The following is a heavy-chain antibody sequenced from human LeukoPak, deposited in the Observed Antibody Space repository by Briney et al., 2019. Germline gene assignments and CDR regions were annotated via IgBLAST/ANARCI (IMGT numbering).Heavy chain of an antibody. V-gene: IGHV3-21*01. CDR1: GFTFSSYS. CDR2: ISSSSSYI. CDR3: ARDLLYFDSSGPGYFDL. J-gene: IGHJ2*01. Sequence: GGSLRLSCAAPGFTFSSYSMNWVRQAPGKGLEWVSSISSSSSYIYYADSVKGRFTISRDNAKNSLYLQMNSLRAEDTAVYYCARDLLYFDSSGPGYFDLWGRGTLVTVSS. D-gene: IGHD3-22*01.